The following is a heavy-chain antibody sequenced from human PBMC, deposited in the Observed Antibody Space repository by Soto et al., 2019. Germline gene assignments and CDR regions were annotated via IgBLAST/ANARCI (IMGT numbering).Heavy chain of an antibody. V-gene: IGHV4-61*08. J-gene: IGHJ5*02. D-gene: IGHD4-4*01. Sequence: SETLSLTCTVSGGSIDSGDYYWSWIRQPPGEGLEWIGYVYYSGTTNYNPFLKSRVTLSLDKSKNQFSLKMNSVTAADTAVYYCVRDKYSNYVNYFDPWGQGTLVTVSS. CDR3: VRDKYSNYVNYFDP. CDR2: VYYSGTT. CDR1: GGSIDSGDYY.